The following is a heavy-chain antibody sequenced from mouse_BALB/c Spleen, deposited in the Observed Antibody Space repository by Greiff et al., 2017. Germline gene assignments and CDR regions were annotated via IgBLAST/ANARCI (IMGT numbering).Heavy chain of an antibody. J-gene: IGHJ4*01. V-gene: IGHV1S22*01. Sequence: LQQPGSELVRPGASVKLSCKASGYTFTSYWMHWVKQRPGQGLEWIGNIYPGSGSTNYDEKFKSKATLTVDTSSSTAYMQLSSLTSEDSAVYYCRRVRGDYWGQGTSVTVSS. CDR3: RRVRGDY. CDR1: GYTFTSYW. CDR2: IYPGSGST. D-gene: IGHD2-14*01.